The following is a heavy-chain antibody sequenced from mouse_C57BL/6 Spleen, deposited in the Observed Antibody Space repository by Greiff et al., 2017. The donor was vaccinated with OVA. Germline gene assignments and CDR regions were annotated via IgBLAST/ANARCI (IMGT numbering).Heavy chain of an antibody. CDR1: GYTFPSYW. CDR2: INPSNGGT. V-gene: IGHV1-53*01. CDR3: ARRNPYYAMDY. Sequence: QVQLQQSGPELVKPVASVTLSCKASGYTFPSYWMHWVKPRPGQGLEWIGNINPSNGGTNYNEKFKSKATLTVDKSSSTAYMQLSSLTSEDSAVYYCARRNPYYAMDYWGQGTSVTVSS. J-gene: IGHJ4*01.